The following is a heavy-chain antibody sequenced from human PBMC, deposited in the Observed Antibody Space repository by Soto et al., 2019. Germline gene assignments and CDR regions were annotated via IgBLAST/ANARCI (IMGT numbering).Heavy chain of an antibody. D-gene: IGHD3-22*01. Sequence: PGGSLRLSCAASGFTLSSYWMSWVRQAPGKGLEWVANIKQEGSEKYYVDSVKGRFTISRDNVKNSLYLQMNSLRAEDTAVYYCARDSSNYYDSSGSFWFDPWGQGTLVTVSS. CDR1: GFTLSSYW. V-gene: IGHV3-7*01. J-gene: IGHJ5*02. CDR3: ARDSSNYYDSSGSFWFDP. CDR2: IKQEGSEK.